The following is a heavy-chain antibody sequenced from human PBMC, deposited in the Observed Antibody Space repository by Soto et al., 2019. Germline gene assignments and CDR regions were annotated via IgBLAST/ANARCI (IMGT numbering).Heavy chain of an antibody. J-gene: IGHJ6*02. Sequence: EVQLVESGGGLIQPGGSLRLSCAASGFTVSSNYMSWVRQAPGKGLEWVSVIYSGGSTYYADSVKGRFTISRDNSKNTLYLQMNSLRAEDTAVYYCARERQIALHDYGGKTYYYYYGMDVWGQGTTVTVSS. CDR1: GFTVSSNY. CDR2: IYSGGST. CDR3: ARERQIALHDYGGKTYYYYYGMDV. V-gene: IGHV3-53*01. D-gene: IGHD4-17*01.